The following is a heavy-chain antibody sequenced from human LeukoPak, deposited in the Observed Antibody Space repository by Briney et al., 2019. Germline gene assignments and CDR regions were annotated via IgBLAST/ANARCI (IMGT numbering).Heavy chain of an antibody. CDR3: AREPLTPNWFDP. CDR1: GYTFTCYY. J-gene: IGHJ5*02. CDR2: INPNSGGT. V-gene: IGHV1-2*02. D-gene: IGHD3-9*01. Sequence: ASVKVSCKASGYTFTCYYMHWVRQAPGQGLEWMGWINPNSGGTNYAQKFQGRVTMTRDTSISTAYMELSRLRSDDTAVYYCAREPLTPNWFDPWGQGTLVTVSS.